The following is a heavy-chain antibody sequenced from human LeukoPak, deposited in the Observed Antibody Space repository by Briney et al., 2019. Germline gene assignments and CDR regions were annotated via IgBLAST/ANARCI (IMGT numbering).Heavy chain of an antibody. CDR3: AKGGNYYDSSGYYYPPAGYYFDY. J-gene: IGHJ4*02. CDR1: GFAFRSYA. Sequence: PGGSLRLSCAASGFAFRSYAMSWVRQAPGKGLEWISSIISSGDVTYYADSLKGRFTISRDNSKNTLYLQMNSLRAEDTAVYYCAKGGNYYDSSGYYYPPAGYYFDYWGQGTLVTVSS. V-gene: IGHV3-23*01. CDR2: IISSGDVT. D-gene: IGHD3-22*01.